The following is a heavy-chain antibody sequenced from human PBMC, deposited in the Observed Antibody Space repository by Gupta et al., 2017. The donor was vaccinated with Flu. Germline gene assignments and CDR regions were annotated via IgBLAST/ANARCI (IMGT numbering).Heavy chain of an antibody. CDR2: ITGSGGIT. Sequence: ELQLLQSGGGPVQHGGSLRLSCAASGFSFGDYAMTWVRQAPGKGLEWVSSITGSGGITYYPVSVKGRFTISRDNSKNILFLQMTTLRAEDTAVYYCVKGGITAAGPFDPWGQGVLVIVSS. CDR1: GFSFGDYA. J-gene: IGHJ5*02. D-gene: IGHD6-13*01. V-gene: IGHV3-23*01. CDR3: VKGGITAAGPFDP.